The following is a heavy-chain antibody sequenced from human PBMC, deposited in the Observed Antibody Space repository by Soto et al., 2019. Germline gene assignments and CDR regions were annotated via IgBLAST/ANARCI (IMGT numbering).Heavy chain of an antibody. CDR1: GDSISSSSYY. D-gene: IGHD3-9*01. Sequence: QLQLQESGPGLVKPSETLSLTCIVSGDSISSSSYYWVWIRQPPGKGLEWIGSIYYSGTTYYNPSLESRVTISIDTSKNQFSLKVSSLTAADTAVYYCAKTGPDDILTYWYFDLWGRGTLVTVSS. CDR3: AKTGPDDILTYWYFDL. V-gene: IGHV4-39*01. CDR2: IYYSGTT. J-gene: IGHJ2*01.